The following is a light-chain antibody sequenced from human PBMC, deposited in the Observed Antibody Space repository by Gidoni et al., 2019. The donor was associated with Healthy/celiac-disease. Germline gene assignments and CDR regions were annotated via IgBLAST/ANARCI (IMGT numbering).Light chain of an antibody. CDR1: SSNIGSNY. CDR3: AAWDDSLSGLV. V-gene: IGLV1-47*01. J-gene: IGLJ2*01. CDR2: RNN. Sequence: VTISCSGSSSNIGSNYVYWYQQLPGTAPKLLIYRNNQRPSGVPDRFSGSKSGTSASLAISGHRSEDEADYYCAAWDDSLSGLVFGGGTKLTVL.